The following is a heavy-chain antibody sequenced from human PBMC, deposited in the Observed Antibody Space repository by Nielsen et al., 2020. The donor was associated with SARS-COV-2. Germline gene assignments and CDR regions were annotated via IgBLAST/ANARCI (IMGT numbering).Heavy chain of an antibody. J-gene: IGHJ4*02. CDR1: GYTFTDYH. CDR3: ARGDYSNPNY. V-gene: IGHV1-2*06. Sequence: ASVKVSCKASGYTFTDYHIQWVRQAPGQGLEWMGRINPKSGGIDNAQKFQGRVTITRDTSISTVYMELSWLRSDDSAVYYCARGDYSNPNYWGQGSLVTVSS. CDR2: INPKSGGI. D-gene: IGHD4-11*01.